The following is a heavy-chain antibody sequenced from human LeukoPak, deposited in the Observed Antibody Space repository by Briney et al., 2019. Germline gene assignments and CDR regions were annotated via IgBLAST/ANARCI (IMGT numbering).Heavy chain of an antibody. CDR1: GYTFTSYG. Sequence: ASVKVSCKASGYTFTSYGISWVRQAPGQGLDWREWISAYNGNTNYAQKLQGRVTMTTDTSTSTAYMELRSLRSDDTAVYYCARDHGYSGYAHFDYWGQGTLVTVSS. D-gene: IGHD5-12*01. J-gene: IGHJ4*02. CDR2: ISAYNGNT. CDR3: ARDHGYSGYAHFDY. V-gene: IGHV1-18*01.